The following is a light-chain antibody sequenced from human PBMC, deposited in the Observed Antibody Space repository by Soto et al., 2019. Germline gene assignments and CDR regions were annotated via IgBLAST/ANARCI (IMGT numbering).Light chain of an antibody. V-gene: IGLV1-40*01. CDR2: DNN. Sequence: QSVLTQSPSVSGAPGQRVTLSCTGSSCNIGAGYDVHWYQQLPGAAPKLLIYDNNNRPSGVPDRFSGSKSGASASLAITGLQAEDEADYYCQSYDTRLSGYVFGTGTKVTVL. CDR1: SCNIGAGYD. J-gene: IGLJ1*01. CDR3: QSYDTRLSGYV.